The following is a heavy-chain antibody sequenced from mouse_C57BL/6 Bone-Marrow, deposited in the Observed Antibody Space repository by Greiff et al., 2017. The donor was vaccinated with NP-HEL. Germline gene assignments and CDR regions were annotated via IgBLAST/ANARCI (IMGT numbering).Heavy chain of an antibody. Sequence: EVKLVESGGGLVQPGGSLKLSCAASGFTFSDYYMYWVRQTPEKRLEWVAYISNGGGSTYYPDTVKGRFTISRDNAKNTLYLQMSRLKSEDTAMYYCARHGAARGYFDVWGTGTTVTVSS. CDR2: ISNGGGST. CDR1: GFTFSDYY. V-gene: IGHV5-12*01. J-gene: IGHJ1*03. CDR3: ARHGAARGYFDV.